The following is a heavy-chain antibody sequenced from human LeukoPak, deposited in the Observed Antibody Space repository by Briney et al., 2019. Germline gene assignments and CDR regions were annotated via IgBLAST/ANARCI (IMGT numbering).Heavy chain of an antibody. D-gene: IGHD6-19*01. J-gene: IGHJ5*02. V-gene: IGHV1-2*02. CDR2: INPNSGGT. Sequence: ASVKVSCKASGYTFTGYYMHWVRQAPGQGLEWMGWINPNSGGTNYAQKFQGRVTMTRDTSISTAYMELSRLRSDDTAVYYCARVPQWLVLGNWSDPWGQGTLVTVSS. CDR1: GYTFTGYY. CDR3: ARVPQWLVLGNWSDP.